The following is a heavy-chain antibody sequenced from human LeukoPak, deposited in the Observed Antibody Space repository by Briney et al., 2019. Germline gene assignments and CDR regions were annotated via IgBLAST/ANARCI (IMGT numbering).Heavy chain of an antibody. V-gene: IGHV3-33*01. CDR1: GLTFSSYG. J-gene: IGHJ4*02. D-gene: IGHD6-13*01. Sequence: GRSLRLSCAASGLTFSSYGMHWVRQAPGKGLEWVAVIWYDGSNKYYADSVKGRFTISRDNSKNTLYLQMNSLRAEDTAVYYCARSPKGIAAAGLDYWGQGTLVTVSS. CDR2: IWYDGSNK. CDR3: ARSPKGIAAAGLDY.